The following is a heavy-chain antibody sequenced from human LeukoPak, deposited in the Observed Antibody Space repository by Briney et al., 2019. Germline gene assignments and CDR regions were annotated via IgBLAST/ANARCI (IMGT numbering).Heavy chain of an antibody. J-gene: IGHJ4*02. D-gene: IGHD5-24*01. V-gene: IGHV4-59*01. CDR3: ARDRDDHTGYYYFDF. CDR2: IYYSGST. CDR1: GGSISDYY. Sequence: PSETLSLTCTVSGGSISDYYWSWIRQPPGKGLEWIGYIYYSGSTNYNPSLKSRVTISVDTSKNQFSLRLNSVTAADTAVYYCARDRDDHTGYYYFDFWGQGTLVTVSS.